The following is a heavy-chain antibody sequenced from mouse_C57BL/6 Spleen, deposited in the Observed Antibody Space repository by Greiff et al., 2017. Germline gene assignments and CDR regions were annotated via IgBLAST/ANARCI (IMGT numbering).Heavy chain of an antibody. CDR3: AREGSSGLYYFDD. J-gene: IGHJ2*01. CDR1: GYAFTNYL. V-gene: IGHV1-54*01. CDR2: INPGSGGT. D-gene: IGHD3-2*02. Sequence: VKVVESGAELVRPGTSVKVSCKASGYAFTNYLIEWVKQRPGQGLEWIGVINPGSGGTNYNEKFKGKATLTADKSSSTAYMQLSSLTSEDSAVYFCAREGSSGLYYFDDWGQGTTLTVSS.